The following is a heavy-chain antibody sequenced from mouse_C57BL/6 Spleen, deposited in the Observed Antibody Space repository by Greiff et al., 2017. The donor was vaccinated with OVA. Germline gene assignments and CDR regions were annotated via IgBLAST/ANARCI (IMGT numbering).Heavy chain of an antibody. D-gene: IGHD4-1*01. CDR2: IDPTSGGT. Sequence: VQLQQPGAELVKPGASVKLSCKASGYTFTSYWMHWVKQRPGRGLEWIGRIDPTSGGTKYNEKFKIKATLTVAKPSRTAYMQLSSLTSEDSAVYYCAGTTLGPSYYFDYWGQGTTLTVSS. CDR1: GYTFTSYW. J-gene: IGHJ2*01. CDR3: AGTTLGPSYYFDY. V-gene: IGHV1-72*01.